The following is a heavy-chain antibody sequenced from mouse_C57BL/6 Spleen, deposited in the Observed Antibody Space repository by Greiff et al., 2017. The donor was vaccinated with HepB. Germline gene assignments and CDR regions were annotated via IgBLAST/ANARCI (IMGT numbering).Heavy chain of an antibody. CDR3: ARERGDSSGYFDY. CDR2: ISYDGSN. Sequence: DVKLVESGPGLVKPSQSLSLTCSVTGYSITSGYYWNWIRQFPGNKLEWMGYISYDGSNNYNPSLKNRISITRDTSKNQFFLKLNSVTTEDTATYYCARERGDSSGYFDYWGQGTTLTVSS. CDR1: GYSITSGYY. V-gene: IGHV3-6*01. J-gene: IGHJ2*01. D-gene: IGHD3-2*01.